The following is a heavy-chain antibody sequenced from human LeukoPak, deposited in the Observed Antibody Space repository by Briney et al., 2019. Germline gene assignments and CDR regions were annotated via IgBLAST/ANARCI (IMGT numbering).Heavy chain of an antibody. CDR3: AKVREAWDY. Sequence: GGSLRLSCVASGFTFSTSLMGWVRQAPGKGLEWVSAISGGGETTYYADSVKGRFTISRDNSENTLYLRMDSLGADDTAVYYCAKVREAWDYWGQGTQVTVSS. J-gene: IGHJ4*02. V-gene: IGHV3-23*01. CDR2: ISGGGETT. D-gene: IGHD5-24*01. CDR1: GFTFSTSL.